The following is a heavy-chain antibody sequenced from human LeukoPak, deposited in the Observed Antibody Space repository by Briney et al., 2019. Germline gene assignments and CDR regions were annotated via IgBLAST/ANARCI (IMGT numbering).Heavy chain of an antibody. CDR3: ARDMTNYYGSGSYYLDGGY. D-gene: IGHD3-10*01. V-gene: IGHV3-23*01. J-gene: IGHJ4*02. CDR1: GFTFSTYT. CDR2: ISGSGGST. Sequence: LPGGSLRLSCAASGFTFSTYTMSWVRQAPGKGLEWVSGISGSGGSTFYADSVKGRFTISRDNAKNSLYLQMNSLRAEDTAVYYCARDMTNYYGSGSYYLDGGYWGQGTLVTVSS.